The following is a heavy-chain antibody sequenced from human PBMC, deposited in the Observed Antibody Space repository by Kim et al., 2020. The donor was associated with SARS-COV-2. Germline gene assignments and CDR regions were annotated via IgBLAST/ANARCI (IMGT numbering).Heavy chain of an antibody. Sequence: NGAVTKYADPVKGRFTISRDNSKNTLFLQMASLRVEDTAVFYCATNWHLDYWGQGTLVTVSS. D-gene: IGHD1-1*01. CDR2: NGAVT. CDR3: ATNWHLDY. J-gene: IGHJ4*02. V-gene: IGHV3-23*01.